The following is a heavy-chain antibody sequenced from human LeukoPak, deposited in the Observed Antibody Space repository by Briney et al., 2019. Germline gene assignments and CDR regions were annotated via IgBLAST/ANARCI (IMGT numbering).Heavy chain of an antibody. CDR1: GVSLAPYF. D-gene: IGHD5-12*01. V-gene: IGHV4-59*01. CDR2: VESRAVS. Sequence: SETLSLTCVVSGVSLAPYFWSWIRHSPGKGLEWLGYVESRAVSNFSPSLKSRVTMSLDTSKNHFYLNLRSVTPADSDVYYCARGYAAAGLFDHWGHGTLVTVSS. J-gene: IGHJ4*01. CDR3: ARGYAAAGLFDH.